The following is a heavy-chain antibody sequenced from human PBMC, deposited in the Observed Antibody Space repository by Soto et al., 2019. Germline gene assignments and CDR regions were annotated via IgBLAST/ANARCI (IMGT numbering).Heavy chain of an antibody. CDR2: ISYDGSNK. V-gene: IGHV3-30-3*01. CDR1: GFTFSSYA. CDR3: ARRTVVSLFDY. D-gene: IGHD2-15*01. Sequence: QVQLVESGGGVVQPGRSLRLSCAASGFTFSSYAMHWVRQAPGKGLEWVAVISYDGSNKYYADSVKGRFTISRDSSKHTLFLQMNSLTAEDTAVYYCARRTVVSLFDYWGQGTLVTVSS. J-gene: IGHJ4*02.